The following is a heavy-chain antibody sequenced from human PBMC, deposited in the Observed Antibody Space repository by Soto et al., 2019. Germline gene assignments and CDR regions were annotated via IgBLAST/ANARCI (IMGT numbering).Heavy chain of an antibody. J-gene: IGHJ3*02. Sequence: SVKVSCKASGGTFSSYTISWVRQAPGQGLEWMGRIIPILGIANYAQKFQGRVTITADKSTSTAYMELSSLRSEDTAVYYCARDLVWKARGWYGAFDISGPGPIVTVS. D-gene: IGHD6-19*01. V-gene: IGHV1-69*04. CDR3: ARDLVWKARGWYGAFDI. CDR1: GGTFSSYT. CDR2: IIPILGIA.